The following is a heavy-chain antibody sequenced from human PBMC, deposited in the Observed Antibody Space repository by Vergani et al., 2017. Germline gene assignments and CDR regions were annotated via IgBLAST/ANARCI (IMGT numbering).Heavy chain of an antibody. V-gene: IGHV3-30*02. Sequence: QVQLVESGGGVVQPGGSMRLSCSASGLTLSSYGVHWVRQAPGRGLESVTFTRPHEDGAFYSASVRGRFTVSRDNSKNTLYLEMNRLNVDDTAIYYCGKTQGTVVGTWWFDPWGQGTTVTVSS. CDR1: GLTLSSYG. D-gene: IGHD1-7*01. CDR3: GKTQGTVVGTWWFDP. J-gene: IGHJ5*02. CDR2: TRPHEDGA.